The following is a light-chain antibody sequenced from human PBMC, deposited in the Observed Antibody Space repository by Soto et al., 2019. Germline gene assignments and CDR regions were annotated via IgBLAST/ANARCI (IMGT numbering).Light chain of an antibody. J-gene: IGKJ1*01. CDR2: KAS. V-gene: IGKV1-5*03. Sequence: DIQMTQSPSTLSASVGDRVTITCRASQSISSWLAWYQQKPGKAPKLLIYKASSLESGVPSRFSGSGSKTEFTPTISSLQPDDFATYYCQQYNTYPWTFGQGTKVEIK. CDR1: QSISSW. CDR3: QQYNTYPWT.